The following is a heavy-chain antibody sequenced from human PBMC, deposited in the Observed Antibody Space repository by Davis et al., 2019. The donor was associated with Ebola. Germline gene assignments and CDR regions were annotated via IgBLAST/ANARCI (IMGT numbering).Heavy chain of an antibody. D-gene: IGHD6-6*01. Sequence: GESLKISCAASGFAFSSFWMTWVRQAPGKGLEWVANMKPDGTEEYYADSVKGRFTISRDNAKNSLYLQMNSLRAEDTALYYCAKDIGRYSSSSETYYYYYGMDVWGQGTTVTVSS. CDR2: MKPDGTEE. V-gene: IGHV3-7*03. CDR1: GFAFSSFW. J-gene: IGHJ6*02. CDR3: AKDIGRYSSSSETYYYYYGMDV.